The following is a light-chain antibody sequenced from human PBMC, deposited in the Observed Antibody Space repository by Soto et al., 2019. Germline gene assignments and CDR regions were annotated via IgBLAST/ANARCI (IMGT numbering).Light chain of an antibody. J-gene: IGKJ1*01. CDR1: QDISNC. CDR2: DAS. V-gene: IGKV1-33*01. Sequence: DIQMTQSPSSLSAFVGDKVTISCQASQDISNCLNWYQQKAGRAPKLLIYDASNLETGAPSRFSGSGSGTHFTFTIANLQPDDIGSYYCQQYNNVPPWTFGQGTKVEI. CDR3: QQYNNVPPWT.